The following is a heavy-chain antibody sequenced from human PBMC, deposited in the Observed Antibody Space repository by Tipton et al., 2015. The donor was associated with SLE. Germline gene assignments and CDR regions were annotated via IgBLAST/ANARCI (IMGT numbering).Heavy chain of an antibody. Sequence: TLSLTCTVSGVSISGYYCSWTRLPPGTGLEWGGFIYHHGATQYNPSLKNRLSISIDTTKNQFSLKLTSVTAADSAVYYCTRGHFNSGTFPYYNYYYYMDVWGKGTAVTVSS. CDR1: GVSISGYY. CDR2: IYHHGAT. J-gene: IGHJ6*03. D-gene: IGHD3-10*01. V-gene: IGHV4-59*01. CDR3: TRGHFNSGTFPYYNYYYYMDV.